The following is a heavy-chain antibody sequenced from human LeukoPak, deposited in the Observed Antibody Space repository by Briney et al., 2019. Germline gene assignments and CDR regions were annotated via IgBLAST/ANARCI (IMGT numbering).Heavy chain of an antibody. CDR3: VRPGQSSWWVYFNY. CDR2: IHTSGST. V-gene: IGHV4-4*09. D-gene: IGHD2-15*01. Sequence: PSETLSLTCTVSGGSSSFYYWTWIRHPPGKGLEWIGNIHTSGSTDYNPSLKSRVTMSIDTSKNQFSLRLRSVTAADTAVYYCVRPGQSSWWVYFNYWGEGNVGTVSS. CDR1: GGSSSFYY. J-gene: IGHJ4*02.